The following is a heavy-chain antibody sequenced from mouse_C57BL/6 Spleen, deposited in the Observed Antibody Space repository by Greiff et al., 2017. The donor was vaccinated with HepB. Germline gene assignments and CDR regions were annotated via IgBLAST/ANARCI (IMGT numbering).Heavy chain of an antibody. CDR1: GYAFTSYG. V-gene: IGHV1-81*01. CDR3: ARWPITTAGYFDV. CDR2: IYPRSGNT. D-gene: IGHD1-2*01. J-gene: IGHJ1*03. Sequence: QVQLQQSGAELARPGASVKLSCKASGYAFTSYGISWVKQRTGQGLEWIGEIYPRSGNTYYNEKFKGKATLTADKSSSTAYMELRSLTSEDSAVYFCARWPITTAGYFDVWGTGTTVTVSS.